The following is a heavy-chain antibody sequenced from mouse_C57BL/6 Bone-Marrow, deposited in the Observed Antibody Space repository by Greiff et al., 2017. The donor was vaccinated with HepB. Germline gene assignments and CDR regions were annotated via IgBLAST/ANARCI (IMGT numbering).Heavy chain of an antibody. D-gene: IGHD1-1*01. CDR2: IDPSDSDT. Sequence: QVQLQQPGAELVMPGASVKLSCKASGYTFTSYWMHWVKQRPGQGLEWIGEIDPSDSDTNYNQKFKGKSTLTVDKSSSTAYMQLSSLTSEDSAVYYCAQSYYGSRDPFAYWGQGTLVTVSA. V-gene: IGHV1-69*01. CDR3: AQSYYGSRDPFAY. J-gene: IGHJ3*01. CDR1: GYTFTSYW.